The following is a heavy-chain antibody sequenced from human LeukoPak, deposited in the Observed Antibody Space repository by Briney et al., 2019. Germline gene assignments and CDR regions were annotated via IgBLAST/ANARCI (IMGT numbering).Heavy chain of an antibody. J-gene: IGHJ4*02. CDR1: GFTFSSHW. Sequence: GGSLRLSCAASGFTFSSHWMSWVRQAPGKGLEWVANIKKDGSEKYYVDAVKGRFTISRDNAKASLYLQMNSLRAEDTAVYYCARDLSGIAGYTYGRGIDYWGQGTLVTVSS. CDR2: IKKDGSEK. D-gene: IGHD5-18*01. CDR3: ARDLSGIAGYTYGRGIDY. V-gene: IGHV3-7*01.